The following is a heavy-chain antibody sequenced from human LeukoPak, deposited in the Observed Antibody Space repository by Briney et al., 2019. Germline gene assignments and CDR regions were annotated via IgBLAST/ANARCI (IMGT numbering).Heavy chain of an antibody. J-gene: IGHJ6*02. D-gene: IGHD3-22*01. CDR3: ARTAAIVVVSNYYYYGMDV. CDR1: GGTFSSYA. Sequence: SVKVSCKASGGTFSSYAISWVRQAPGQGLEWMGRIIPILGIANYAQKFQGRVTITADKSTSTAYMELSSLRSKDTAVYYCARTAAIVVVSNYYYYGMDVWGQGTTVTVSS. V-gene: IGHV1-69*04. CDR2: IIPILGIA.